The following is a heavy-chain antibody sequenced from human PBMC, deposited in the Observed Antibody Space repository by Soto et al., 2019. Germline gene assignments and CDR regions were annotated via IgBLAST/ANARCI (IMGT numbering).Heavy chain of an antibody. CDR2: IYWDDDK. Sequence: QITLKESGPTLVKPTQTLTLTCTFSGFSLSTSGVGVGWIRQPPGKALEWLALIYWDDDKRYSPSLKSRLTIIKDXSKNQVVLTMTNMDPVDTATYYCAHSYGDPSTLGYWGQGTLVPVSS. CDR1: GFSLSTSGVG. D-gene: IGHD4-17*01. CDR3: AHSYGDPSTLGY. V-gene: IGHV2-5*02. J-gene: IGHJ4*02.